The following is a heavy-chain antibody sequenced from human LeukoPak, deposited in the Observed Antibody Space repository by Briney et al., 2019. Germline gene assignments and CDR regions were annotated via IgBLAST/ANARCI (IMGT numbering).Heavy chain of an antibody. CDR3: ARHLYGDYGTLDF. CDR1: GDSIRSNRNY. CDR2: VYYSGGS. D-gene: IGHD4-17*01. V-gene: IGHV4-39*01. J-gene: IGHJ4*02. Sequence: SETLSLTCSVSGDSIRSNRNYWGWIRQPPGKGLEWVGSVYYSGGSYYNPSLKSRVTTSIDTSKNQFSLKLSSVTAADTAVYYCARHLYGDYGTLDFWGQGTLVTVSS.